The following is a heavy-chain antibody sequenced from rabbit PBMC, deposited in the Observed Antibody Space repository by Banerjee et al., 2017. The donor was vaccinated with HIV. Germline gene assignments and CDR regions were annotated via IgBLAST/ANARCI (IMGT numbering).Heavy chain of an antibody. D-gene: IGHD1-1*01. Sequence: QEQLEESGGDLVKPEGSLTLTCTASGFSFSSRYWICWVRQAPGKGLEWIACIGTGSGVTYYASWAKGRFTISKTSSTTVTLQMTSLTAADTATYFCASGYSDIVFNLWGQGTLVTVS. CDR2: IGTGSGVT. J-gene: IGHJ4*01. CDR3: ASGYSDIVFNL. V-gene: IGHV1S45*01. CDR1: GFSFSSRYW.